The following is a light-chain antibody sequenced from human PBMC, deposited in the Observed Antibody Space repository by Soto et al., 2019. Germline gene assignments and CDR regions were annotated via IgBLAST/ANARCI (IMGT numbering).Light chain of an antibody. Sequence: NFMLTQPHSVSEAPGKTVTIACTGSSGSIASNYVQWYQQRPGSAATTVIYEDNQRPSGVPDRFSGSIDSSSNSASLTISGLKTEDEADYYCQSYDSSNQGVFGGGTKLTV. V-gene: IGLV6-57*02. J-gene: IGLJ2*01. CDR1: SGSIASNY. CDR3: QSYDSSNQGV. CDR2: EDN.